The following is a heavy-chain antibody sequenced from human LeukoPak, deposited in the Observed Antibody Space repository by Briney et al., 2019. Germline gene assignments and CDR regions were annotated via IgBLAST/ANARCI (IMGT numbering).Heavy chain of an antibody. CDR1: GASISSDNNY. J-gene: IGHJ6*02. CDR3: VRDKWVKAGRPWLHYGMDV. D-gene: IGHD5-12*01. CDR2: IYYSGST. V-gene: IGHV4-30-4*01. Sequence: SETLSLTCTVSGASISSDNNYWSWIRQPPGKGLEWIGYIYYSGSTYYNPSLKSQVTISADTSKNQFSPNLRSVTAKDTAVYYCVRDKWVKAGRPWLHYGMDVWGQGTTVTV.